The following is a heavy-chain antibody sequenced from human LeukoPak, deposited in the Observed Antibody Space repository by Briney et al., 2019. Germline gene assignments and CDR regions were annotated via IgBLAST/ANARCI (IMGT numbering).Heavy chain of an antibody. CDR3: VSSGYSSSWYGGYYFDY. D-gene: IGHD6-13*01. Sequence: PGGSLRLSCAASGFTFSSYEMNWVRQAPGKGLEWVSYISSSGSTIYYADSVKGRFTISRDNAKNSLYLQMNSLRAEDTAVYYCVSSGYSSSWYGGYYFDYWGQGTLVTVSS. CDR1: GFTFSSYE. V-gene: IGHV3-48*03. CDR2: ISSSGSTI. J-gene: IGHJ4*02.